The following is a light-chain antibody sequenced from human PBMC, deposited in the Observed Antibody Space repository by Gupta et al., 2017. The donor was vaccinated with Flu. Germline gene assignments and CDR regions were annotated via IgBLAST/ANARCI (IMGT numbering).Light chain of an antibody. CDR3: HHYGNSPRT. J-gene: IGKJ1*01. V-gene: IGKV3-20*01. CDR1: RRISSY. Sequence: VERATVSCRASRRISSYLAWYQQRPGQAPRRLIYDASRSATGIPDRYSGSGSVTDFTLTISRLEPEDFAMDYCHHYGNSPRTFGRETKVEIK. CDR2: DAS.